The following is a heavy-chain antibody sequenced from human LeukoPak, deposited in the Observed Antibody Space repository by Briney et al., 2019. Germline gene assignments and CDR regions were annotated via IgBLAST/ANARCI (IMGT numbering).Heavy chain of an antibody. V-gene: IGHV4-59*01. J-gene: IGHJ4*02. CDR1: GGSISSYY. D-gene: IGHD3-16*01. CDR3: ARDRSWGYFDY. Sequence: SETLSLTCTVSGGSISSYYWSWIRQPPGKGLEWIGYIYYSGSTNYNPSLKSRVTISVDTSKNQFSLKLSSVTAADTALYYCARDRSWGYFDYWGQGTLVTVSS. CDR2: IYYSGST.